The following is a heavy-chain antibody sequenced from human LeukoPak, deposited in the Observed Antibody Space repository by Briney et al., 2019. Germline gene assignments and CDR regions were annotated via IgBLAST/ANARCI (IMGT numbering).Heavy chain of an antibody. CDR1: GFTFSSYG. D-gene: IGHD3-9*01. Sequence: PGGSLRLSCAASGFTFSSYGMRWVRQAPGKGLEWVAFIRYDGSNKYYADSVKGRFTISRDNSKNTLYLQMNSLRAEDTAVYYCAKEDLGHYDILTGSPLGWGQGTMVTVSS. V-gene: IGHV3-30*02. CDR2: IRYDGSNK. CDR3: AKEDLGHYDILTGSPLG. J-gene: IGHJ3*01.